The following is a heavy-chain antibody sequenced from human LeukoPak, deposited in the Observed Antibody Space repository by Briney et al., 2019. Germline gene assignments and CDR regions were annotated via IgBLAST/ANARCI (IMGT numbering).Heavy chain of an antibody. CDR2: IYPGDSDT. D-gene: IGHD4-17*01. CDR3: ARLRRPYYYYYMDV. J-gene: IGHJ6*03. V-gene: IGHV5-51*01. Sequence: TGESLKIYCKGSGYSFTSYWIGWVRPLPGKGLEWMGIIYPGDSDTRYSPSFQGQVTISADKSISTAYLQWSSLKASDTAMYYCARLRRPYYYYYMDVWGKGTTVTISS. CDR1: GYSFTSYW.